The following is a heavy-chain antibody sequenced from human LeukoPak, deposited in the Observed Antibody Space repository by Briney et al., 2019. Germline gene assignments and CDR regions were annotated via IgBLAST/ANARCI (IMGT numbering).Heavy chain of an antibody. V-gene: IGHV3-23*01. CDR3: AKDQQSISYSP. Sequence: GGPLRLSCAASGFTFSSYAMSWVRQAPGKGLEWISTISGSGGSTYYVDSVKGRFTISRDNSKNTLYLQMNSLRAEDTAIYYCAKDQQSISYSPWGQGTLVTVSS. CDR1: GFTFSSYA. J-gene: IGHJ5*02. D-gene: IGHD4-11*01. CDR2: ISGSGGST.